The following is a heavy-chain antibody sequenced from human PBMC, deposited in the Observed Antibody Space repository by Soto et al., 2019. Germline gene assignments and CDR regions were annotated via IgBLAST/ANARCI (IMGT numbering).Heavy chain of an antibody. CDR3: AMVDNYVTPTPQDV. V-gene: IGHV1-18*01. D-gene: IGHD3-16*01. Sequence: QVQLVQSGDEVRKPWSSVKVSFKTSGYNFVNYDIAWVREAPGQGIEWMGWISPYSGNTHYASKVQGRLTMTTDTSTSTAYMDLGSLTSDDTAVYYCAMVDNYVTPTPQDVWGQGTTVTVSS. CDR1: GYNFVNYD. CDR2: ISPYSGNT. J-gene: IGHJ6*02.